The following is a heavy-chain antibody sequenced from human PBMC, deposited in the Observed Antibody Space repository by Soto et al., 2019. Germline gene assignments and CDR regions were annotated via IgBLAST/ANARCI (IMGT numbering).Heavy chain of an antibody. D-gene: IGHD6-19*01. J-gene: IGHJ4*02. Sequence: QLQLQESGPGLVQPSETLSLTCTVSGVSISSRDYYWGWIRQPPGKGLEWIGMISYSGSSYYSPSRKSRVTISADTSNNQWSLRLSSVTAADTAVFHCMNYRSGWEYWGQGTVVTVSS. CDR1: GVSISSRDYY. CDR3: MNYRSGWEY. V-gene: IGHV4-39*01. CDR2: ISYSGSS.